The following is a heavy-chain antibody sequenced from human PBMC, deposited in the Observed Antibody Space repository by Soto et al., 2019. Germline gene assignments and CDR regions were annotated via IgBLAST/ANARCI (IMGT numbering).Heavy chain of an antibody. D-gene: IGHD1-1*01. J-gene: IGHJ4*02. CDR3: TRGPRSTSTGTGAF. CDR2: INDDGIST. V-gene: IGHV3-74*01. CDR1: GFTFSMYW. Sequence: GGSLRLSCAASGFTFSMYWMHWVRQVPGKGPEWVSRINDDGISTNYADSVKGRFTISRDNAKNTLYLQMNALRVADTAVYYRTRGPRSTSTGTGAFWGKGTLVTVSS.